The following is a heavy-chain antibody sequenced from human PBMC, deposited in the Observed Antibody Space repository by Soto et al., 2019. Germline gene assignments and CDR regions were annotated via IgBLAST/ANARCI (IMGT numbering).Heavy chain of an antibody. V-gene: IGHV3-74*01. J-gene: IGHJ4*02. CDR1: GFTFNTHW. Sequence: SLRLSCTASGFTFNTHWMHWVRQAPGKGLVWVSRIYFDGITTNHADSVKGRLTVSRDYAKNTVYLHVNTLRDEDTAVYYCARGGAMGVDYWGQGTLGTVSS. CDR2: IYFDGITT. CDR3: ARGGAMGVDY. D-gene: IGHD1-26*01.